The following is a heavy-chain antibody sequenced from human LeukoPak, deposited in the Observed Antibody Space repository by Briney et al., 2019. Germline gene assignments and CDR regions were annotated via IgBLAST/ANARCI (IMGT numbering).Heavy chain of an antibody. CDR1: GFTFSSYW. D-gene: IGHD3-3*02. Sequence: PGGSLRLSCAASGFTFSSYWMSWVRQAPGKGLEWVSGIGGDGATHYTGSVKGRFSISRDNSKNTLYLQMNRLRAEDTAIYYCAKDLHYWSGIDYWGQGTLVTVSS. V-gene: IGHV3-23*01. CDR3: AKDLHYWSGIDY. CDR2: IGGDGAT. J-gene: IGHJ4*02.